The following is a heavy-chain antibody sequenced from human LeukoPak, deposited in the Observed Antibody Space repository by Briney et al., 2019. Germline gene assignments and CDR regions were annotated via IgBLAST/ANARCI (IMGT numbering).Heavy chain of an antibody. CDR3: ARTFLSGDGYKVGYFDY. Sequence: SETLSLTCTVSGGSISSGGYYWSWIRQHPGKGLEWIGYIYYSGSTYYNPPLKSRVTISVDTSKNQFSLKLSSVTAADTAVYYCARTFLSGDGYKVGYFDYWGQETLVTVSS. J-gene: IGHJ4*02. CDR2: IYYSGST. D-gene: IGHD5-24*01. V-gene: IGHV4-31*03. CDR1: GGSISSGGYY.